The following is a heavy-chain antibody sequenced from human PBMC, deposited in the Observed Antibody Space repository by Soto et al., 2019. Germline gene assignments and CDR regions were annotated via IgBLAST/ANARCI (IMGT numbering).Heavy chain of an antibody. D-gene: IGHD4-17*01. CDR2: IKSKTDGGTT. J-gene: IGHJ4*02. CDR1: GFTFSNAW. CDR3: FTDKPRDYGDYVLVY. Sequence: GGSLRLSCAASGFTFSNAWMSWVRQAPGKGLEWVGRIKSKTDGGTTDYAAPVKGRFTISRDDSKNTLYLQMNSLKTENTAVNYCFTDKPRDYGDYVLVYWGQGTLVTVSS. V-gene: IGHV3-15*01.